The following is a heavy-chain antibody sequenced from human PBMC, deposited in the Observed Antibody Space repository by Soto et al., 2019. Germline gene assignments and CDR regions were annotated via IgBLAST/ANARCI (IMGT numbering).Heavy chain of an antibody. J-gene: IGHJ5*02. CDR1: GGSITNHY. V-gene: IGHV4-59*11. CDR3: ARDRATMVRGVIPRWFDP. CDR2: IYYTGST. Sequence: SETLSRTCTGSGGSITNHYWSWIRLPPGKGLEWIGYIYYTGSTNYNPSLKSRVTISVDTSKNQFSLKLSSVTAADTAVYYCARDRATMVRGVIPRWFDPWGQGTLVTVSS. D-gene: IGHD3-10*01.